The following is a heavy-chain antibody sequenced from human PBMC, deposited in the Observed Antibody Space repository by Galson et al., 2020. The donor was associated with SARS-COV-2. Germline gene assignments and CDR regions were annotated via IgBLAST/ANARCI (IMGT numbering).Heavy chain of an antibody. CDR3: ARVRDYGQLDY. D-gene: IGHD3-10*01. CDR1: GFSVSNYY. V-gene: IGHV3-53*01. Sequence: GESLKISCAASGFSVSNYYMHWVRQAPGKGLEWVSVIYSGGRTYYADSVKGRFSISRDNSKNTLYLQMNSLGAEDTAVYYCARVRDYGQLDYWGQGTLVTVSS. J-gene: IGHJ4*02. CDR2: IYSGGRT.